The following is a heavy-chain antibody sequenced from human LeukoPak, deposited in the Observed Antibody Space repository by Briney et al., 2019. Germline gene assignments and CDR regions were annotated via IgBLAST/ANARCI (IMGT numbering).Heavy chain of an antibody. CDR1: GFTFSNAW. CDR3: TTDFTEKSDY. Sequence: GASLTLSCAASGFTFSNAWMRWVRQAPGKGQERVGRIKSKTDGGTTDYAAPVKGRFTISRDDSKNTLYLQMNSLKSEDTAVYYCTTDFTEKSDYWGQGTLVTVSS. V-gene: IGHV3-15*01. CDR2: IKSKTDGGTT. J-gene: IGHJ4*02. D-gene: IGHD3-16*01.